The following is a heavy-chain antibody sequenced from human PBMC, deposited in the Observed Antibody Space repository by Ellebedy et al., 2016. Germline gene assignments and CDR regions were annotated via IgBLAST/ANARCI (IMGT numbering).Heavy chain of an antibody. V-gene: IGHV1-69*04. CDR3: ASGYDSSGCLDY. CDR2: IIPNLSIA. D-gene: IGHD3-22*01. Sequence: ASVKVSCKASGDTFSSYALSWVRQAPGQGLEWMGRIIPNLSIANYAQKLQGRVTMTRDTSTSTVYMELSSLRSEDTAVYYCASGYDSSGCLDYWGQGTLVTVSS. CDR1: GDTFSSYA. J-gene: IGHJ4*02.